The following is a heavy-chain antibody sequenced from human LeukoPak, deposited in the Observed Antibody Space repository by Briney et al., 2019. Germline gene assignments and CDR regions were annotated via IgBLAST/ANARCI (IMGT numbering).Heavy chain of an antibody. J-gene: IGHJ4*02. CDR1: GYTFTSYG. V-gene: IGHV1-18*01. CDR2: ISAYNGNT. D-gene: IGHD3-22*01. Sequence: ASVTVSCKASGYTFTSYGISWVRQAPGQGLEWMGWISAYNGNTNYAQKLQGRVTMTTDTSTSTAYMELRSLRSDDTAVYYCARVGIKAKAITMIPYYFDYWGQGTLVTVSS. CDR3: ARVGIKAKAITMIPYYFDY.